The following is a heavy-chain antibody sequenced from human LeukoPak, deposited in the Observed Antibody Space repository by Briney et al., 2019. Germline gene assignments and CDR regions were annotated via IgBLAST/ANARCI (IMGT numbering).Heavy chain of an antibody. CDR3: ARPRRNYNTYFDS. CDR2: ITTNTGNP. Sequence: ASVKVSCKASGYTFTDYTMNWVRQTPGQGLEWMGSITTNTGNPTYAQGFTGRFVLSLDTSVSTAYLQINRLEAGDSGVYYCARPRRNYNTYFDSWGQGTLVTVSS. D-gene: IGHD1-14*01. CDR1: GYTFTDYT. J-gene: IGHJ4*02. V-gene: IGHV7-4-1*02.